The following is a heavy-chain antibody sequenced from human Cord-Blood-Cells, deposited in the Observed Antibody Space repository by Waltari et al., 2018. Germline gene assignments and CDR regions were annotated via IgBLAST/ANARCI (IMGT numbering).Heavy chain of an antibody. CDR3: ATTSQYGSGSYFAFDI. V-gene: IGHV4-59*01. CDR2: IYYSWST. Sequence: QVQLQESGPGLVKPSETLSLTCTVSGGSISSYYWSWIRQPPGKGLEWIGYIYYSWSTNYNPSLKSRGTISVDTSKNQFSLKLSSVTAADTAVYYCATTSQYGSGSYFAFDIWGQGTMVTVSS. D-gene: IGHD3-10*01. CDR1: GGSISSYY. J-gene: IGHJ3*02.